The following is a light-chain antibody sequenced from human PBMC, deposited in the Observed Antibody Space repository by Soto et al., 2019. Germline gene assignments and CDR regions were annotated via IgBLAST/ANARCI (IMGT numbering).Light chain of an antibody. CDR1: SSDVGGYNY. V-gene: IGLV2-11*01. CDR2: DVS. CDR3: CSYAGSYTLT. Sequence: QSALTQPRSVSGSPGQSVTISCTGTSSDVGGYNYVSWYQQHPGKAPKVMIYDVSKRPSGVPDRFSGSKSGNTASPTISGLQAEDEADYYCCSYAGSYTLTFGGGTKLTVL. J-gene: IGLJ2*01.